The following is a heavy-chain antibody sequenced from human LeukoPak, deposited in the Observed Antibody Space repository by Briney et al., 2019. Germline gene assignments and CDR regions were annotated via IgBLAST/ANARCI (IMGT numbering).Heavy chain of an antibody. CDR2: IYYIGST. CDR1: SDSISSYY. Sequence: SETLSLTCTVSSDSISSYYWSWIRQPPGKGLEWIGYIYYIGSTNYNPSLKSRVTISVDTSKNQFSLELNSVTAADTAVYYCARMYSGTSYYFDYWGQGTLVTVSS. V-gene: IGHV4-59*01. J-gene: IGHJ4*02. D-gene: IGHD1-26*01. CDR3: ARMYSGTSYYFDY.